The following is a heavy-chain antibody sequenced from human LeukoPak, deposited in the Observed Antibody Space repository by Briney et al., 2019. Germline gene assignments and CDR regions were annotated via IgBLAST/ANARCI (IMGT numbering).Heavy chain of an antibody. J-gene: IGHJ4*02. CDR2: IYYSGST. CDR3: ARDRGTRDGYNYLDY. Sequence: PSETLSLTCTVSGGSISSHYWSWIRQPPGKGLEWIGYIYYSGSTNYNPSLKSRVTISVDTSKNQFSLKLSSVTAADTAVYYCARDRGTRDGYNYLDYWGQGTLVTVSS. D-gene: IGHD5-24*01. V-gene: IGHV4-59*11. CDR1: GGSISSHY.